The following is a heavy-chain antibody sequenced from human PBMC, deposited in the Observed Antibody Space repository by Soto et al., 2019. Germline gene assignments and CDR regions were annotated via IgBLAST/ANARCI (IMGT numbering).Heavy chain of an antibody. CDR3: ARGTGGWVPRSYYFDY. J-gene: IGHJ4*02. V-gene: IGHV1-2*04. CDR1: GYTFTGYY. CDR2: INPNSGGT. Sequence: ASVKVSCKASGYTFTGYYMHWVRQAPGQGLEWMGWINPNSGGTNYSQKFQGWVTMTRDTSISTAYMELSRLRSDDTAVYYCARGTGGWVPRSYYFDYWGQGTLVTVSS. D-gene: IGHD6-19*01.